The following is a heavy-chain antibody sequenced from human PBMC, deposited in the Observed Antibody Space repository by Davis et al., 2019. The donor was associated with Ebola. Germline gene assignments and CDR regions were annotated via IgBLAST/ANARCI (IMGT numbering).Heavy chain of an antibody. CDR1: GYTFTNYY. CDR2: IRTYDGNT. D-gene: IGHD1-26*01. J-gene: IGHJ4*02. Sequence: AASVQVSCKASGYTFTNYYMHWVRQAPGQGLEWLGWIRTYDGNTNYAQKLQDRVTMTTDTSTTTVFMELRNLRSDDTAVYWCARGEGAPDYWGQGTLVTVSS. CDR3: ARGEGAPDY. V-gene: IGHV1-18*04.